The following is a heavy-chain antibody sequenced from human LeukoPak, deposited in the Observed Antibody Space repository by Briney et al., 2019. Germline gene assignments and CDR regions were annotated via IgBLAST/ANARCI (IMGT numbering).Heavy chain of an antibody. V-gene: IGHV3-7*01. CDR1: GFTFNTYW. Sequence: GGSLRLSCAASGFTFNTYWMSWARQAPGKGLEWVANIKPDGSEKYYVDSVQGRFTISRDQAKNSLYLQMNSLRAEDTALYYCARAGVTWGYDYWGQGTLVAVSS. J-gene: IGHJ4*02. D-gene: IGHD2-8*01. CDR2: IKPDGSEK. CDR3: ARAGVTWGYDY.